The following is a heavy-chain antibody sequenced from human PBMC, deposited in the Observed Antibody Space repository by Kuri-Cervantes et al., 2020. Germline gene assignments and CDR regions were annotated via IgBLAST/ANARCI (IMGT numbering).Heavy chain of an antibody. CDR3: AKGDYDFWSGSTGAIFDY. J-gene: IGHJ4*02. CDR2: ISYDGSNK. V-gene: IGHV3-30*18. CDR1: GFTFSSYG. D-gene: IGHD3-3*01. Sequence: GESLKISCAASGFTFSSYGMHWVRQAPGKGLEWVAVISYDGSNKYYADSVKGRFTISRDNSKNTLYLQMNSLRAEDTAVYYCAKGDYDFWSGSTGAIFDYWGQGTLVTVS.